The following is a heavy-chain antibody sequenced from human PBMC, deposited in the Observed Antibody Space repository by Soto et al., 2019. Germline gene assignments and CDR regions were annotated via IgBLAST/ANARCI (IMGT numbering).Heavy chain of an antibody. CDR2: IYYSGST. V-gene: IGHV4-31*03. Sequence: QVQLQESGPGLVKPSQTLSLTCTVSGGSISSGGYYWSWIRQHPGKGLEWIGYIYYSGSTYYNPSLKIRVTISVDTSKNQFSLKLSSVTAADTAVYYCALLVVVPAPMEGGKLPSDAFDIWGQGTMVTVSS. J-gene: IGHJ3*02. D-gene: IGHD2-2*01. CDR3: ALLVVVPAPMEGGKLPSDAFDI. CDR1: GGSISSGGYY.